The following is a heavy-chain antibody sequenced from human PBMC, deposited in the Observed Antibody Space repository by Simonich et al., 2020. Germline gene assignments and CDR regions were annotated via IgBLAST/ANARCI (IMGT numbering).Heavy chain of an antibody. V-gene: IGHV3-30*07. D-gene: IGHD2-21*02. CDR1: GFTFSSYA. Sequence: QVQLVESGGGVVQPGRSLRLCCAASGFTFSSYAMHWVRQAPGKGLEWVAVISNAKSNKYYADSVKGLFTITRDNSKNTLYLQMNSLRAEDTAVYYCARDGERYCGGDCYSYFDYWGQGTLVTVSS. CDR3: ARDGERYCGGDCYSYFDY. CDR2: ISNAKSNK. J-gene: IGHJ4*02.